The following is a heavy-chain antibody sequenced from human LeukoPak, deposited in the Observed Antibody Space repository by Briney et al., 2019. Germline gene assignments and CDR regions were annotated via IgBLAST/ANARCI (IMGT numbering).Heavy chain of an antibody. CDR3: AGGDYYGSGSARRHWFDP. Sequence: GGSLRLSGSASGFTFSSYCMNWFRQAPGKGREGVANIEQHGNEKYYMDSVKGRFTISRDNAKNSPYLEMNSLRAEDTAVYYCAGGDYYGSGSARRHWFDPWGQGTLVTVSS. CDR2: IEQHGNEK. CDR1: GFTFSSYC. D-gene: IGHD3-10*01. J-gene: IGHJ5*02. V-gene: IGHV3-7*04.